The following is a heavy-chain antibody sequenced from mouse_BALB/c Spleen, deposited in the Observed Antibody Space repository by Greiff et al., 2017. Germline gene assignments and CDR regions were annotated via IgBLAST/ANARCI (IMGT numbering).Heavy chain of an antibody. V-gene: IGHV2-2*02. CDR2: IWSGGST. J-gene: IGHJ4*01. CDR3: ARGKYGNYGGAMDY. D-gene: IGHD2-10*02. Sequence: VQRVESGPGLVQPSQSLSITCTVSGFSLTSYGVHWVRQSPGKGLEWLGVIWSGGSTDYNAAFISRLSISKDNSKSQVFFKMNSLQANDTAIYYCARGKYGNYGGAMDYWGQGTSVTVSS. CDR1: GFSLTSYG.